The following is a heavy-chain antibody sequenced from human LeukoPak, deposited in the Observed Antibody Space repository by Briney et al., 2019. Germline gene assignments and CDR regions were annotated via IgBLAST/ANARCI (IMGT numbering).Heavy chain of an antibody. V-gene: IGHV4-4*02. CDR3: ARAKSSSPRYYGMDV. CDR1: GGSISSSNW. Sequence: SETLSLTCAVSGGSISSSNWWSWVRQPPGKGLEWIGEIYHSGSTNYNPSLKSRVTISVDKSKNQFSLKLSSVTAADTAVYYCARAKSSSPRYYGMDVWGQGTTVTVSS. CDR2: IYHSGST. D-gene: IGHD6-13*01. J-gene: IGHJ6*02.